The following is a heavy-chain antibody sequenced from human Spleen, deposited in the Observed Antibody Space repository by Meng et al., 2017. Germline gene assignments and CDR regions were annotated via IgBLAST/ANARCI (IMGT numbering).Heavy chain of an antibody. J-gene: IGHJ4*02. CDR1: GFTFTNYA. CDR2: VGHDGNSG. V-gene: IGHV3-30-3*01. D-gene: IGHD1-26*01. Sequence: QVQLVESWGGVVQPGPSFRLSCATSGFTFTNYAMHSVRQAPGKGLEWVAIVGHDGNSGCYADSVRGRFTISRDNSKYTLFLQLNSVRAEDTAVYYCARDLNRGRHFDYWGQGALVTVSS. CDR3: ARDLNRGRHFDY.